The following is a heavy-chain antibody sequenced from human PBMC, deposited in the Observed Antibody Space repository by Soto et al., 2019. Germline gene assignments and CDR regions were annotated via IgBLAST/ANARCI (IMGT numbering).Heavy chain of an antibody. V-gene: IGHV3-74*01. CDR3: ARGADHAYYTDV. Sequence: EVPLVESGGGLVQPGGSLRLSCAASGFTFSNYWMHWVLQGPGKGLLWVSRIKFDGSTTTYADSVKGRFTISRDNAENTVYLHMSSLGAEDTALYYCARGADHAYYTDVCGKGTPVSVSS. J-gene: IGHJ6*03. D-gene: IGHD1-26*01. CDR2: IKFDGSTT. CDR1: GFTFSNYW.